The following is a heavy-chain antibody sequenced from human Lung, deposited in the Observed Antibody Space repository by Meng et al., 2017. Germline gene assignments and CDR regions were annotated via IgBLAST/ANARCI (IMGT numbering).Heavy chain of an antibody. Sequence: QVHLQQSGPGLVKPSQTPSLTCAISWDSVSSNSAAWSWIRQSPSRGLEWLGRTFYRSKWYNGYAVSVRSRITLNPDTYKNQFSLQLTSVTTEDTAVYYCARSGYCSSSRCYGSFDSWGQGTLVTVSS. CDR2: TFYRSKWYN. D-gene: IGHD2-2*03. CDR1: WDSVSSNSAA. V-gene: IGHV6-1*01. J-gene: IGHJ4*02. CDR3: ARSGYCSSSRCYGSFDS.